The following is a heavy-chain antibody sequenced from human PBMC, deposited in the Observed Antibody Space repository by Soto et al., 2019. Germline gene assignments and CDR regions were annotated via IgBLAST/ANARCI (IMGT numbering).Heavy chain of an antibody. D-gene: IGHD1-26*01. CDR1: GGTFSSYA. CDR2: IIPIFGTA. V-gene: IGHV1-69*13. CDR3: ASSKVGATRSDYYFDY. J-gene: IGHJ4*02. Sequence: GASVKVSCKASGGTFSSYAISWVRQAPGQGLEWMGGIIPIFGTANYAQKFQGGVTITADESTSTAYMELSSLRSEDTAVYYCASSKVGATRSDYYFDYWGQGTLVTVSS.